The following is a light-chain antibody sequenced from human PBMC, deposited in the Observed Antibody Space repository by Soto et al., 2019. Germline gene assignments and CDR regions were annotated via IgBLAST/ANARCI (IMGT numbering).Light chain of an antibody. CDR2: EVS. J-gene: IGLJ3*02. V-gene: IGLV2-23*02. Sequence: QSALTQPASVSGSPGQSIIISCTGTSSDVGSYNFVSWYQQHPGKAPKLMIYEVSKRPSGVSNRFSGSKSGNTAPLTISGLQPEDEADYYCCSYAGNSGVFGGGTQLTVL. CDR1: SSDVGSYNF. CDR3: CSYAGNSGV.